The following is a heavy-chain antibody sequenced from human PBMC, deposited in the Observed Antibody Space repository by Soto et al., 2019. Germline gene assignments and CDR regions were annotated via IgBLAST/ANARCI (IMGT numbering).Heavy chain of an antibody. Sequence: ALSLTCTVSGGSISSGGYYWSWIRQHPGKVLEWIGYIYYSGSTYYNPSLKSRVTISVDTSKNQFSLKLSSVTAADTAVYYCAGGLGYCSGGSCREPTDYYYGMDVWGQGTTVTVS. CDR1: GGSISSGGYY. CDR3: AGGLGYCSGGSCREPTDYYYGMDV. CDR2: IYYSGST. D-gene: IGHD2-15*01. V-gene: IGHV4-31*03. J-gene: IGHJ6*02.